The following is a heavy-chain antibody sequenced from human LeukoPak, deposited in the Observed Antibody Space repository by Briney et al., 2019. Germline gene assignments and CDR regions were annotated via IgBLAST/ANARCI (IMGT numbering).Heavy chain of an antibody. V-gene: IGHV1-24*01. CDR2: FDPEDGET. CDR1: GYTLTELS. CDR3: ATALKWVGAFDY. D-gene: IGHD1-26*01. J-gene: IGHJ4*02. Sequence: ASVKVSCKVSGYTLTELSMHWVRQAPGKGLEWMGGFDPEDGETIYAQKFQGRVTMTEDTSTDTAYMELSSLRSEDTAVYYCATALKWVGAFDYWGQGTLVTVSS.